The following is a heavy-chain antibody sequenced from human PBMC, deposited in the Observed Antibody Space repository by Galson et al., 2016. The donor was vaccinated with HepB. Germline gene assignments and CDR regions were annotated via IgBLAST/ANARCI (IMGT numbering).Heavy chain of an antibody. Sequence: SLRLSCAASGFTFSRHALSWVRQAPGKGLEWVSGVGGSGESTYYSASALGRFTISRDNSKNTLSLEMYSLSAEDTAVYYCAKSGNNWNLAAYFDSWGQGTLGTVSS. CDR3: AKSGNNWNLAAYFDS. CDR2: VGGSGEST. D-gene: IGHD1-7*01. CDR1: GFTFSRHA. V-gene: IGHV3-23*01. J-gene: IGHJ4*02.